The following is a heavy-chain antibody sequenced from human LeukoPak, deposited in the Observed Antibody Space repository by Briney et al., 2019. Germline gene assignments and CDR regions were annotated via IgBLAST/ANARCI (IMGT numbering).Heavy chain of an antibody. J-gene: IGHJ3*02. Sequence: PSETLSLTCTVSGGSISSSSYYWGWLRQPPGKGLEWIGSIYYSGSTYYNPSLKSRVTISVDTSKNQFSLKLTSVTAADTAMYYCARDRGTYINAFDIWGRGTMVTVSS. CDR3: ARDRGTYINAFDI. CDR1: GGSISSSSYY. D-gene: IGHD1-26*01. CDR2: IYYSGST. V-gene: IGHV4-39*07.